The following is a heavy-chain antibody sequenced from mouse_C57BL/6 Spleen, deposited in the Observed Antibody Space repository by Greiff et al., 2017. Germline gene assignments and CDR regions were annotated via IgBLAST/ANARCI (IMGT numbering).Heavy chain of an antibody. Sequence: QVQLQQPGAELVKPGASVTLSCKASGYTFTSYWMPWVKQRPGRGLEWIGMIDPNSGGTKYNEKFKSKATLTVDKPSSTAYMQLSSLTSEDSAVYYCAREGYYFDYWGQGTTRTVSS. CDR1: GYTFTSYW. V-gene: IGHV1-72*01. CDR2: IDPNSGGT. J-gene: IGHJ2*01. CDR3: AREGYYFDY.